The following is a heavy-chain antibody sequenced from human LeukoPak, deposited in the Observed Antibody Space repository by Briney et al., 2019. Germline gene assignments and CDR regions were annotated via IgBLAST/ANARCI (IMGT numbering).Heavy chain of an antibody. CDR1: GFTFSSYG. CDR2: ISYDGTNK. Sequence: GGSLRLSCAASGFTFSSYGMHWVRQAPGKGLEWVAVISYDGTNKYYADSVKGRFTISRDNAKNTLYLQMNNLRAEDTAVYYCARGSIVGARRVRDSWGPGTLVTLSS. J-gene: IGHJ5*01. CDR3: ARGSIVGARRVRDS. V-gene: IGHV3-30*03. D-gene: IGHD1-26*01.